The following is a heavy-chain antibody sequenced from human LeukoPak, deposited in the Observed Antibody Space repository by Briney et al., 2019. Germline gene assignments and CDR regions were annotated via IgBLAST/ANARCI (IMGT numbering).Heavy chain of an antibody. CDR1: GFTFSSYA. Sequence: PGGSLRLSCAASGFTFSSYAMHWVRQAPGKGLEWVAVISYDGSNKYYADSVKGRFTISRDNSKSTLYLQMNSLRAEDTAVYYCVRDVGPHGDYGKNYFDYWGQGTLVTVSS. D-gene: IGHD4-17*01. CDR3: VRDVGPHGDYGKNYFDY. V-gene: IGHV3-30-3*01. J-gene: IGHJ4*02. CDR2: ISYDGSNK.